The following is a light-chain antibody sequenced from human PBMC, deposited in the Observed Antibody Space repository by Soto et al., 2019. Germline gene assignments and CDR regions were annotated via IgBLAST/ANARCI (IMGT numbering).Light chain of an antibody. V-gene: IGKV3-11*01. Sequence: EIVLTQSPATLSLSPGERATLSCRASQSVRNDLVWYHQKPGQAPRVLIYSASNRATGIPARFSGSGSGTDYTLTISSLQHQYFAVHFCQQRTNWSPTFGGWTKVEMK. J-gene: IGKJ4*01. CDR2: SAS. CDR3: QQRTNWSPT. CDR1: QSVRND.